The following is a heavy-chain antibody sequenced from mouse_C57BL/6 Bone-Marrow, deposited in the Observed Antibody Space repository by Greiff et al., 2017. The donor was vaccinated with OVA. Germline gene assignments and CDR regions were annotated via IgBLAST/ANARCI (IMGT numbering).Heavy chain of an antibody. CDR3: GGGYYYAMDY. V-gene: IGHV1-64*01. CDR1: GYTFTSYW. Sequence: QVQLQQPGAELVKPRASVKLSCKASGYTFTSYWMHWVKQRPGQGLEWIGMIHPNSGSTNYNEKFKSKATLTVDKSSSTAYMQLSSLTSEDSAVYYCGGGYYYAMDYWGQGTSVTVSS. D-gene: IGHD3-1*01. CDR2: IHPNSGST. J-gene: IGHJ4*01.